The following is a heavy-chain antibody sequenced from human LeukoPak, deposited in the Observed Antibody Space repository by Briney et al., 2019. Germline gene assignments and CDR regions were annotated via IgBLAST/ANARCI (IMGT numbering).Heavy chain of an antibody. D-gene: IGHD4-23*01. CDR2: ISYDGIKK. J-gene: IGHJ3*02. CDR3: AKFYYRYGGNSVLSEDTRENLYDI. Sequence: GGSLRLSCAASGFTFSSYGIHWVRQAPGKGLEWVAVISYDGIKKFYADSVKGRFTISRDNSKNTLYLQNSLRAEDTAVYYCAKFYYRYGGNSVLSEDTRENLYDIWGQGTMVAVSS. V-gene: IGHV3-30*18. CDR1: GFTFSSYG.